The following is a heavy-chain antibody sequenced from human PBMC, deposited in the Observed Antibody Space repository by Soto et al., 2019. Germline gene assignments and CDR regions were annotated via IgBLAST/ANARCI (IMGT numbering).Heavy chain of an antibody. J-gene: IGHJ5*02. CDR1: DGIFEDLG. D-gene: IGHD1-26*01. Sequence: VVPQSHSCTASDGIFEDLGMSWVSQKPGKGLEWISSISGSGFKKYYADSVKGRFTISRDNSKSTVYLELNNLSAEDTAVYHCAKNQGVELVPLATVDWFDPWGQGSLVPVFS. CDR3: AKNQGVELVPLATVDWFDP. V-gene: IGHV3-23*01. CDR2: ISGSGFKK.